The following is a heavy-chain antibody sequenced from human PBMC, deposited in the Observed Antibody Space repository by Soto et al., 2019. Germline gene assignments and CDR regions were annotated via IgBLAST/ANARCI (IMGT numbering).Heavy chain of an antibody. CDR1: GYTFTGHY. CDR2: INPNSGGT. V-gene: IGHV1-2*04. D-gene: IGHD6-19*01. Sequence: QVQLVQSGAEVKKPGASVKVSCKASGYTFTGHYMHWVRQAPGQGLEWMGWINPNSGGTNYAQKFQGWVTMTRDTSISTAYMELSRLRSDDTAVYYCARGGRAIAVGGTVFDYWGQGTLVTVSS. J-gene: IGHJ4*02. CDR3: ARGGRAIAVGGTVFDY.